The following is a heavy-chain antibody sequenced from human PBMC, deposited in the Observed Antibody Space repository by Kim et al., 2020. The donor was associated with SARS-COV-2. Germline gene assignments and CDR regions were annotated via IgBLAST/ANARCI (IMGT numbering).Heavy chain of an antibody. J-gene: IGHJ4*02. D-gene: IGHD1-1*01. CDR2: LSSDGREI. CDR1: GFSVSNYG. Sequence: GGSLRLSCAASGFSVSNYGMHWVRQAPGKGLEWVALLSSDGREIVYGDSVRGRFIISRDNSKNTVFLQMNSLRPEDTAVYYCAKDFKNNWTFDSWGQGTLVTVSS. V-gene: IGHV3-30*18. CDR3: AKDFKNNWTFDS.